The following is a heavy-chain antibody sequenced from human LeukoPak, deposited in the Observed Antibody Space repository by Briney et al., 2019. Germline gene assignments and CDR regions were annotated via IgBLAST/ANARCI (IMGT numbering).Heavy chain of an antibody. Sequence: APVKVSCKASGGTFSSYAISWVRQAPGQGLEWMGGIIPIFGTANYAQKFQGRVTITADESTSTAYMELSSLRSEDTAVYYCARAQEPYCSSTSCPKSWFDPWGQGTLVTVSS. J-gene: IGHJ5*02. D-gene: IGHD2-2*01. V-gene: IGHV1-69*13. CDR1: GGTFSSYA. CDR3: ARAQEPYCSSTSCPKSWFDP. CDR2: IIPIFGTA.